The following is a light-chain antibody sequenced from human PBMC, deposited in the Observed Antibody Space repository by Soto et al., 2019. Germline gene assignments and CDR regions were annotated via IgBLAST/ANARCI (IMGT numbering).Light chain of an antibody. Sequence: DIQMTQSPSTLSASVGDRVTITCRASQSISSWLAWYQQKPGKAPKLLIYDASSLESGAPSRFSGSGSGTGFTLTISSLQPDDFATYYCQQYNSYSPWTFGQGTKVDIK. J-gene: IGKJ1*01. CDR3: QQYNSYSPWT. V-gene: IGKV1-5*01. CDR2: DAS. CDR1: QSISSW.